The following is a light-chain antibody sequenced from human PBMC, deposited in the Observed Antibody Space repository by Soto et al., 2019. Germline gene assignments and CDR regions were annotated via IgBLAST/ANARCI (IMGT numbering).Light chain of an antibody. J-gene: IGKJ1*01. CDR1: QSITRN. Sequence: IVMTQSPVTLSVSPWVRVTLSCRASQSITRNLAWYQHKPGQAPRLLIYGASARPTGIPYRFSGGGSGAEYTLTISSLQPEDIAAYYCQQYDKWPRTFGQGTKVDIK. CDR2: GAS. CDR3: QQYDKWPRT. V-gene: IGKV3-15*01.